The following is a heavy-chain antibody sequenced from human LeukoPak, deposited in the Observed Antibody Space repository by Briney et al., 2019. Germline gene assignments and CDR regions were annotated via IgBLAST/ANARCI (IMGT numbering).Heavy chain of an antibody. CDR2: FSYSGST. D-gene: IGHD1-26*01. CDR1: GGTISSYY. CDR3: ARHGGSYDFDY. Sequence: SETLTLTCTVTGGTISSYYWSWIRQPPGKRLEWIGYFSYSGSTNYNPSLMSRGTISVDTSKNQFSLKLSSVTATDTAGYYCARHGGSYDFDYWGQGTLVTVSS. V-gene: IGHV4-59*08. J-gene: IGHJ4*02.